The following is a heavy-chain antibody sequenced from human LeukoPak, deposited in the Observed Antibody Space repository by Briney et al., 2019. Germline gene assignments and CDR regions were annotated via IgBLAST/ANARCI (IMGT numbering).Heavy chain of an antibody. J-gene: IGHJ4*02. CDR1: GYSFTSYW. D-gene: IGHD3-3*01. V-gene: IGHV5-51*01. CDR3: ARLVRTGLEWLPQTGDIGWFDY. Sequence: GESLKISCKGSGYSFTSYWIGWVRQMPGKGLEWMGIIYPGDSDTRYSPSFQGQVTISADKSISTAYLQWSSLKASDTAMYYCARLVRTGLEWLPQTGDIGWFDYWGQGTLVTVSS. CDR2: IYPGDSDT.